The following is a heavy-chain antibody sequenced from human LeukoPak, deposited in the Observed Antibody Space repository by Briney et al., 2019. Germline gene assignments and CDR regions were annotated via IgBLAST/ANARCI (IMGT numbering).Heavy chain of an antibody. CDR3: ARRYYYNLGSFPFDF. Sequence: SETLSLTCAVSGGPLSGYFWSWIRQSSGKGLEWIGEIHNSGATNYNPSLNSRVTISEDTSKNQFYLNLSSVTAADTAVYYCARRYYYNLGSFPFDFWGQGTLVTVSS. CDR1: GGPLSGYF. V-gene: IGHV4-34*01. CDR2: IHNSGAT. D-gene: IGHD3-10*01. J-gene: IGHJ4*02.